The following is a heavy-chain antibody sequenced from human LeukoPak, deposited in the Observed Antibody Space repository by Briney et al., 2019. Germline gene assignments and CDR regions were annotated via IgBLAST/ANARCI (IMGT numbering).Heavy chain of an antibody. CDR2: INHSGST. CDR1: GGSFSGYY. CDR3: ARVNIVATITEDY. J-gene: IGHJ4*02. V-gene: IGHV4-34*01. D-gene: IGHD5-12*01. Sequence: PSETLSLTCAVYGGSFSGYYWSWIRQPPGKGLEWIGEINHSGSTNYNPSLKSRVTISVDTSKNQFSLKLSPVSAAETAVYYCARVNIVATITEDYWGQGTLVTVSS.